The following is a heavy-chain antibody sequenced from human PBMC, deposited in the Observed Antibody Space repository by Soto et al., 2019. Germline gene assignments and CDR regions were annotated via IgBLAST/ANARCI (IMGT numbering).Heavy chain of an antibody. V-gene: IGHV4-31*03. J-gene: IGHJ5*01. CDR2: IYYSGST. CDR3: ARHSASWQWFDY. Sequence: QVQLQESGPGLVKPSQTLSLTCSVSGGSISSGGYYWSWIRQHPEKGLEWIGYIYYSGSTNYNPSLKSRVIISVDTSSNRFSRDLRSVTAADTAIYYWARHSASWQWFDYWGQGTLVTVSS. CDR1: GGSISSGGYY. D-gene: IGHD1-26*01.